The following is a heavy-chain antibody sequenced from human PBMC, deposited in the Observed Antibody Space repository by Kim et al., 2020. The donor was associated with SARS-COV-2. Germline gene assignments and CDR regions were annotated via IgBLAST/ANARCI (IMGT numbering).Heavy chain of an antibody. D-gene: IGHD3-9*01. V-gene: IGHV3-23*01. J-gene: IGHJ4*02. CDR3: AKRSRPALTDDFDY. Sequence: ADSGRGRFTVSRDNSRNTVFLQMNNLRAEDTAVYFCAKRSRPALTDDFDYWGQGTLVTVSS.